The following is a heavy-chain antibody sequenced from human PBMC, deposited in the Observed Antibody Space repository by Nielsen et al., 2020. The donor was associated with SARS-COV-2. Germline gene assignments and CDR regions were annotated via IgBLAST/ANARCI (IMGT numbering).Heavy chain of an antibody. Sequence: GESLKISCAASGFTFSSYAMSWVRQAPGKGLEWVAVISYDGSNKYYADSVKGRFTISRDNSKNTLYLQMNSLRAEDTAVYYCARDTRRYCSSTSCYQQFDYWGQGTLVTVSS. CDR3: ARDTRRYCSSTSCYQQFDY. J-gene: IGHJ4*02. CDR2: ISYDGSNK. V-gene: IGHV3-30-3*01. D-gene: IGHD2-2*01. CDR1: GFTFSSYA.